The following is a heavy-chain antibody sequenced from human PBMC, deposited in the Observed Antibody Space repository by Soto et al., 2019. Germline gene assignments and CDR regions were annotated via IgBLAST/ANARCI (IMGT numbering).Heavy chain of an antibody. D-gene: IGHD5-12*01. V-gene: IGHV3-30*18. CDR2: ISYDGSNK. CDR1: GFTFSSYG. CDR3: AKDGRGYSGYEPFYYYYGMDV. Sequence: QVQLVESGGGVVQPGRSLRLSCAASGFTFSSYGMHWVRQAPGKGLEWVAVISYDGSNKYYADSVKGRFTISRDNSKNTLYLQMNSLRAEDTAVYYCAKDGRGYSGYEPFYYYYGMDVWGQGTTVTVSS. J-gene: IGHJ6*02.